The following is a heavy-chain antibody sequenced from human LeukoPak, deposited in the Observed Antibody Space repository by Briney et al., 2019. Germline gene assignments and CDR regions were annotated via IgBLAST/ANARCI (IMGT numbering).Heavy chain of an antibody. CDR1: GGSISSYY. CDR2: IYYSGST. J-gene: IGHJ4*02. Sequence: KSSETLSLTCTVSGGSISSYYWSWIRQPPGKGLEWIGYIYYSGSTNYNPSLKSRVTISADTSKNQFSLKLSSVTAADTAVYYCARATYNWNDVPFDYWGQGTLVTVSS. CDR3: ARATYNWNDVPFDY. V-gene: IGHV4-59*01. D-gene: IGHD1-20*01.